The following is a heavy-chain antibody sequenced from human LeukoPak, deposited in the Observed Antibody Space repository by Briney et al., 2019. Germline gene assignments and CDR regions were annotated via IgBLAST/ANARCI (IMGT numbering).Heavy chain of an antibody. J-gene: IGHJ4*02. CDR1: GYTFTSYD. CDR3: ARRGHKRGVISISY. D-gene: IGHD3-22*01. CDR2: MNPNSGNT. Sequence: ASVKASCTASGYTFTSYDINWVRQATGQGLEWMGWMNPNSGNTGYAQKFQGRVTMTRNTSISTAYMELSSLRSEDTAVYYCARRGHKRGVISISYWGQGTLVTVSS. V-gene: IGHV1-8*01.